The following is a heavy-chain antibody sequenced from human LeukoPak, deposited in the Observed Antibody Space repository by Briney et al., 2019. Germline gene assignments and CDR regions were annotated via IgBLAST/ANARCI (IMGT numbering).Heavy chain of an antibody. CDR3: ASWGATHHYFDS. J-gene: IGHJ4*02. V-gene: IGHV4-34*01. Sequence: PSETLSLTCAVYGGSLSDYYWSWIRQSPGKGLEWIGEISHRGRTYYKLSLKSRVTISIDTSKNQCSLKLSSVTAADTAVYYCASWGATHHYFDSWGRGTLVTVSS. CDR2: ISHRGRT. CDR1: GGSLSDYY. D-gene: IGHD1-26*01.